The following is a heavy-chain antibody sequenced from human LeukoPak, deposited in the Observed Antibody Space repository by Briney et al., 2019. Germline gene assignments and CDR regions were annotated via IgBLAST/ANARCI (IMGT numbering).Heavy chain of an antibody. CDR1: GGSISSGDYY. CDR3: ARVSVELSNWFDP. V-gene: IGHV4-30-4*08. CDR2: IYYSGST. D-gene: IGHD4-23*01. J-gene: IGHJ5*02. Sequence: PSQTLSLTCTVSGGSISSGDYYWSWIRQPPGKGLGWIGYIYYSGSTYYNPSLKSRVTISVDTSKNQFSLKLSSVTAADTAVYYCARVSVELSNWFDPWGQGTLVTVSS.